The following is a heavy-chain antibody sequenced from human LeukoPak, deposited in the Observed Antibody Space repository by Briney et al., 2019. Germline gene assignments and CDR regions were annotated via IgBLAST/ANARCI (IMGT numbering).Heavy chain of an antibody. CDR1: GFTFSMFW. CDR2: IKQDGGDK. CDR3: ARGYCSGSRCSRSY. Sequence: GGSLRLSCAASGFTFSMFWMNWVRQAPGKGLEWVAEIKQDGGDKNYVDSVKGRSIISRDNAKNSLYLQMNSLRAEDTAVYYCARGYCSGSRCSRSYWGQGTLVTVSS. V-gene: IGHV3-7*01. D-gene: IGHD2-2*01. J-gene: IGHJ4*02.